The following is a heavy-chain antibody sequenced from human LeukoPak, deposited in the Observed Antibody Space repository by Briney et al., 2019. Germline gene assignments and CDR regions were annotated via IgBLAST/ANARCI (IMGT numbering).Heavy chain of an antibody. V-gene: IGHV1-69*13. CDR2: IIPIFGTA. D-gene: IGHD4-17*01. J-gene: IGHJ4*02. CDR3: ARLGIYGDYGHGDFDY. Sequence: SVKVSCKASGGTFSSYAISWVRQAPGQGLEWMGGIIPIFGTANYAQKFQGRVTITADESTSTAYMELSSLRSEDTAVYYCARLGIYGDYGHGDFDYWGQGTLVTVSS. CDR1: GGTFSSYA.